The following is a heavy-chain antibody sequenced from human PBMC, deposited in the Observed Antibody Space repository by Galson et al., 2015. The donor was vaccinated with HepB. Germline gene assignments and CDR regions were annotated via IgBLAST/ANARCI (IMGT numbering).Heavy chain of an antibody. CDR1: GVTFSSYW. CDR3: ARGNDGYGRFDY. D-gene: IGHD5-18*01. CDR2: INSDGTST. V-gene: IGHV3-74*01. Sequence: LRLSCAASGVTFSSYWMHWVRQAPGKGLVWVSRINSDGTSTFYADSVKGRFTISRDNAKNTLYLQLNSLEAEDTAVYYCARGNDGYGRFDYWGQGTLVTVSS. J-gene: IGHJ4*02.